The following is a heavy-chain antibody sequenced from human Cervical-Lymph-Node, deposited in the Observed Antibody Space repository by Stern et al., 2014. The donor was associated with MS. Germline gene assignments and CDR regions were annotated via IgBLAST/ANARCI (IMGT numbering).Heavy chain of an antibody. J-gene: IGHJ4*02. CDR2: IIPILGIA. CDR3: ARERRPLMVVVTAYFDY. CDR1: GGTFSSYA. D-gene: IGHD2-21*02. Sequence: QVQLVQSGAEVKKPGSSVKVSCKASGGTFSSYAISWVRQAPGQGLEWMGRIIPILGIANYAQKFQGRVTITADKSTSTAYMELSSLRSEDTAVYYCARERRPLMVVVTAYFDYWGQGTLVTVSS. V-gene: IGHV1-69*04.